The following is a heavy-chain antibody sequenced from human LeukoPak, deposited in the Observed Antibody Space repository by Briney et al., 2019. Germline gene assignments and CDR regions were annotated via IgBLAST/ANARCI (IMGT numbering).Heavy chain of an antibody. CDR2: ISYSGSA. J-gene: IGHJ4*02. Sequence: PSETLSLTCTVSGGSISSYYWSWIRQPPGKGLEWIGYISYSGSANYNPSLKSRVTISVDTAKNQFSLRLSSVTAADSAVYYCARKAITVAPGLDYWGQGTLVTVSS. CDR1: GGSISSYY. V-gene: IGHV4-59*01. D-gene: IGHD6-19*01. CDR3: ARKAITVAPGLDY.